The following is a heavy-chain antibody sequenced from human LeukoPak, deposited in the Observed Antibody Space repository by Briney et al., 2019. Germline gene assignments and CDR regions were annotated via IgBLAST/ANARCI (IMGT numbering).Heavy chain of an antibody. V-gene: IGHV4-30-4*01. CDR2: IYYSGST. D-gene: IGHD3-9*01. J-gene: IGHJ6*02. Sequence: SQTLSLTCTVSGGSISSGDYYWRWIRQPPGKGLEWIGYIYYSGSTYYNPSLKSRVTISVDTSKNQFSLKLSSVTAADTAVYYCARVGEDYDILTGLDGYYYYGMDVWGQGTTVTVSS. CDR3: ARVGEDYDILTGLDGYYYYGMDV. CDR1: GGSISSGDYY.